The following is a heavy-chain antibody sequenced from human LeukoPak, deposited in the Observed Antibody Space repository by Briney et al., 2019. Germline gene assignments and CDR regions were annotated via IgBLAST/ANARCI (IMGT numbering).Heavy chain of an antibody. CDR2: IYYTGRT. V-gene: IGHV4-59*01. CDR3: ARGPSGAGSYYFYNGMDV. J-gene: IGHJ6*02. Sequence: PSETLSLTCTVSAGSISSYYWSWIRQPPGKGLEWIGYIYYTGRTNYNPSLESRVTISVDTSKNQFSLKLNSVTAADTAVYYCARGPSGAGSYYFYNGMDVWGQGTTVTVSS. CDR1: AGSISSYY. D-gene: IGHD6-19*01.